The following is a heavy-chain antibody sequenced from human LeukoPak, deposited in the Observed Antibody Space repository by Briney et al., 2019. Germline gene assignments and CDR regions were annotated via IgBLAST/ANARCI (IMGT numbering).Heavy chain of an antibody. V-gene: IGHV3-53*01. Sequence: GGSLRLSCAASGFTFSSYAMSWVRQAPGKGLEWVSGIYSGGSTYYADSVKGRFTISRDNSKNTLYLQMSSLRAEDTAVYYCARGSSHYGYDAFDVWGQGTMVTVSS. D-gene: IGHD5-18*01. J-gene: IGHJ3*01. CDR2: IYSGGST. CDR3: ARGSSHYGYDAFDV. CDR1: GFTFSSYA.